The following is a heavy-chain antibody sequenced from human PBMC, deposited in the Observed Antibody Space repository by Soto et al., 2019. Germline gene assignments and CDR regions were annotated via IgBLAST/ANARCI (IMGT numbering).Heavy chain of an antibody. CDR3: AYSSTPFDY. CDR1: GFTFSSYW. D-gene: IGHD6-13*01. V-gene: IGHV3-7*02. CDR2: IKQDGSEK. J-gene: IGHJ4*02. Sequence: PGGSLRLSCATSGFTFSSYWMTWVRQAPGKGLEWVANIKQDGSEKYYVASVKGRFTISRDNAKNSLYLQMDSLRAEDTAVYYCAYSSTPFDYWGQGTLVTVSS.